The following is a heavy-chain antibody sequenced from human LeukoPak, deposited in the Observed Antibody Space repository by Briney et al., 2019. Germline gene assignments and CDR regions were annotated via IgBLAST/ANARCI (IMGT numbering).Heavy chain of an antibody. Sequence: ASLKVSCKASGYTFNSYGISWVRQAPGQGLEWMGCVSAYNGHTNYAQKFQGRVTMTTDTSTSTASMELRSLRSDDTAVYYCARLIPQKWELPGKWFDPWGQGTLVTVSS. CDR3: ARLIPQKWELPGKWFDP. D-gene: IGHD1-26*01. CDR2: VSAYNGHT. CDR1: GYTFNSYG. V-gene: IGHV1-18*01. J-gene: IGHJ5*02.